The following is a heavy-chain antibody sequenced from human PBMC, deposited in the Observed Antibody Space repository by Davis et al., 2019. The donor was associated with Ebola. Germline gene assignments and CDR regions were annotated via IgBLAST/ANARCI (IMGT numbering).Heavy chain of an antibody. CDR1: GFTVSSNY. CDR2: IYSGGST. Sequence: GGSLRLSCAASGFTVSSNYMSWVRQAPGKGLEWVSVIYSGGSTYYADSVKGRFTISRDNSKNTLYLQMNSLRAEDTAVYYCARDLLWSSFDYWGQGTLVTVSS. J-gene: IGHJ4*02. CDR3: ARDLLWSSFDY. V-gene: IGHV3-66*01. D-gene: IGHD3-10*01.